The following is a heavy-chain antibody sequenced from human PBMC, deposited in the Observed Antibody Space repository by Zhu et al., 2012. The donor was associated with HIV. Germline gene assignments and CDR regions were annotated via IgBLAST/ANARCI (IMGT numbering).Heavy chain of an antibody. CDR1: GGSFSGYY. J-gene: IGHJ4*02. D-gene: IGHD3-10*01. CDR3: ARGYGSGSYYHY. Sequence: QVHLQQWGARLLKPSETLSLTCAVYGGSFSGYYWGWIRQPPGKGLEWIGGINRSGDTNYNPSLKSRVTISVDTSKNQFSLKLNSVTAADTAVYYCARGYGSGSYYHYWGQGTLVTVSS. CDR2: INRSGDT. V-gene: IGHV4-34*01.